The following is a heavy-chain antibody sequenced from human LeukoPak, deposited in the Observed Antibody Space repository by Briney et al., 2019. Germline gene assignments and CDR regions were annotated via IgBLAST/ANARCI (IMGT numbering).Heavy chain of an antibody. Sequence: GGSLRLSCVVSGFTFNYAWMSWVRQAPGKGLEWLGRIKSKSDGGTTDYAAPVKGRFTISRDDSKNTLYLQMNSLTTEDTAVYYCTTDRPRYYYDSSIYYLGYWGQGTLVAVSS. CDR3: TTDRPRYYYDSSIYYLGY. D-gene: IGHD3-22*01. CDR1: GFTFNYAW. V-gene: IGHV3-15*01. J-gene: IGHJ4*02. CDR2: IKSKSDGGTT.